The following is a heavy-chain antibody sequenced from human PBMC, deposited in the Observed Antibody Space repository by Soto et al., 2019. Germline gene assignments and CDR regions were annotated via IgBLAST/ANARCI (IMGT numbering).Heavy chain of an antibody. J-gene: IGHJ6*02. CDR1: GYSFTSYW. CDR3: ASLTTLVTPYYSYGMDV. CDR2: IDPSDSYT. V-gene: IGHV5-10-1*01. D-gene: IGHD4-17*01. Sequence: GESLKISCKGSGYSFTSYWISWVRQMPGKGLEWMGRIDPSDSYTNYSPSFQGHVTISADKSISTAYLQWSSLKASDTAMYYCASLTTLVTPYYSYGMDVWGQGTTVTVSS.